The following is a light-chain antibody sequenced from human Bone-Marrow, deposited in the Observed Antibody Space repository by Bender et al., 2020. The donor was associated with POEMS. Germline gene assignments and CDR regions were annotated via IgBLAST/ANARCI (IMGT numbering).Light chain of an antibody. V-gene: IGLV2-8*01. CDR3: SSLAGSNIV. Sequence: QFALTQPASVAGSPGQSITISCTGTSSDVGGLDFVSWYQQHPGKAPRLLIYGVTSWPSDVPDRFSGSKSGNTASLTVSGLQAEDEADYYCSSLAGSNIVFGGGTKLTIL. J-gene: IGLJ2*01. CDR2: GVT. CDR1: SSDVGGLDF.